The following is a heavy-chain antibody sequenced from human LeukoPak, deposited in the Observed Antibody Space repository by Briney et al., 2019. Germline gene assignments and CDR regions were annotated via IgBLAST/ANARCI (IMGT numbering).Heavy chain of an antibody. CDR1: GYTFTSYG. D-gene: IGHD2-2*01. J-gene: IGHJ4*02. Sequence: ASVKVSCKASGYTFTSYGISWVRQAPGQGLEWMGWISAYNGSTNYAQKLQGRVTMTTDTSTSTAYMELRSLRSDDTAVYYCARVTVPAAMVHFDYWGQGTLVTVSS. CDR2: ISAYNGST. V-gene: IGHV1-18*04. CDR3: ARVTVPAAMVHFDY.